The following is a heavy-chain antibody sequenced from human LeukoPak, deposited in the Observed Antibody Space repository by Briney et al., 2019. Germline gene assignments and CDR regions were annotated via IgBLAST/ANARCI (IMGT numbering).Heavy chain of an antibody. D-gene: IGHD6-19*01. Sequence: ASVKVSCKASGYTFTGYYMHWVRQAPGQGLEWMGWINPNSGGTNYAQKFQGRVTMTRDTSISTAYMELSRLRSDDTAVYYCARGSSSGWYRGNIDYWGQGTLVTVSS. CDR2: INPNSGGT. V-gene: IGHV1-2*02. CDR1: GYTFTGYY. J-gene: IGHJ4*02. CDR3: ARGSSSGWYRGNIDY.